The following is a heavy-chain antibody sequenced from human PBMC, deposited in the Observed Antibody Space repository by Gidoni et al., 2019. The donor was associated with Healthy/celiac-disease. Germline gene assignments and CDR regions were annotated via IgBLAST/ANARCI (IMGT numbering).Heavy chain of an antibody. D-gene: IGHD1-1*01. CDR2: IYYSGST. Sequence: GLEWIGSIYYSGSTYYNPSLKSRVTISVDTSKNQFSLKLSSVTAADTAVYYCARGTGLGDVNNWNDEGDWFDPWGQGTLVTVSS. J-gene: IGHJ5*02. V-gene: IGHV4-39*07. CDR3: ARGTGLGDVNNWNDEGDWFDP.